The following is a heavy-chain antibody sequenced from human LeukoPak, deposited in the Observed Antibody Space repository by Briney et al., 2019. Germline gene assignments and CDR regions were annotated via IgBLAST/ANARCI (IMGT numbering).Heavy chain of an antibody. CDR1: GGTFSSYA. D-gene: IGHD2-21*02. V-gene: IGHV1-69*01. Sequence: SVKVSCKASGGTFSSYAISWVRQAPGQGLEWMGGIIPIFGTANYAQKFQGRVTITADESTSTAYMELSSLRSEDTAVYYCARGAHCGGDCYSPIDYYGMDVWGQGTTVTVSS. J-gene: IGHJ6*02. CDR2: IIPIFGTA. CDR3: ARGAHCGGDCYSPIDYYGMDV.